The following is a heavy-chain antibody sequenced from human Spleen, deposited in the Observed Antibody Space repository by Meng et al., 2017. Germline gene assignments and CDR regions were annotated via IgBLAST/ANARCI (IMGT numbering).Heavy chain of an antibody. CDR1: GWAFSGYY. V-gene: IGHV4-34*01. CDR2: INHSGST. D-gene: IGHD6-13*01. J-gene: IGHJ4*02. CDR3: ARGPGIAAAGKPFDY. Sequence: QGQLQQGGAGLLKPSETLSLTCAVYGWAFSGYYWSWNRQPPGKGLEWIGEINHSGSTNYNPSLKSRVTISVDTSKNQFSLKLSSVTAADTAVYYCARGPGIAAAGKPFDYWGQGTLVTVSS.